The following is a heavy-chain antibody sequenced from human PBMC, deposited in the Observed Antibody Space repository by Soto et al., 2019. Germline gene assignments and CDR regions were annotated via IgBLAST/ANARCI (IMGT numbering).Heavy chain of an antibody. CDR2: ISHSGST. Sequence: QVQLQESGPGLVKPSETLSLTCSVSGSSMSPYYWTWIRQPPGKGLEWVGYISHSGSTYYVPSLRSRVTMSVDTSNKQFSLRLSSVTAADTAVYYCARHGNCGGDYCNSLHYFDSWGQGTLVTVSS. CDR3: ARHGNCGGDYCNSLHYFDS. D-gene: IGHD2-21*01. CDR1: GSSMSPYY. V-gene: IGHV4-59*08. J-gene: IGHJ4*02.